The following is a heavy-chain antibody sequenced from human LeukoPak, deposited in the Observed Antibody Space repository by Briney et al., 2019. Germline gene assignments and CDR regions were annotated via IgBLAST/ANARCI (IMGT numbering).Heavy chain of an antibody. D-gene: IGHD5-18*01. V-gene: IGHV1-8*01. CDR2: MNPNSGNT. Sequence: ASVKVSCKASGYTFTSYDINWVRQATGQGLEWMGWMNPNSGNTGYAQKFQGRVTITADESTSTAYMELSSLRSEDTAVYYCASKRGYSYGLDYWGQGTLVTVSS. J-gene: IGHJ4*02. CDR3: ASKRGYSYGLDY. CDR1: GYTFTSYD.